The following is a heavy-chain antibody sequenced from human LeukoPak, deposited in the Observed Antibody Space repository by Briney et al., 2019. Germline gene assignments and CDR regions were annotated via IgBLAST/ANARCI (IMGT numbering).Heavy chain of an antibody. CDR3: ARQVRRVTARAPSYYMDV. V-gene: IGHV5-51*01. D-gene: IGHD2-21*02. CDR2: IYPGDSDT. J-gene: IGHJ6*03. CDR1: GYSFTSYW. Sequence: KGGESLKISCKGSGYSFTSYWIGWVRQMPGKGLGWMGIIYPGDSDTRYSPSFQGQVTISADKSISTAYLQWSSLKASDTAMYYCARQVRRVTARAPSYYMDVWGKGTTVTVSS.